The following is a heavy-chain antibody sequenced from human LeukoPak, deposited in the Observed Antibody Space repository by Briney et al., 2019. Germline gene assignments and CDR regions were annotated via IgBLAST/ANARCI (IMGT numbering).Heavy chain of an antibody. V-gene: IGHV3-23*01. CDR3: AKVFSYYDFWSYFDY. J-gene: IGHJ4*02. CDR2: ISGSGGSA. Sequence: GGSLRLSCAASGFTFSSYAMSWVRQAPGKGLEWVSAISGSGGSAYYADSVKGRFTISRDNSKNTLYLQMNSLRAEDTAVYYCAKVFSYYDFWSYFDYWGQGTLVTVSS. CDR1: GFTFSSYA. D-gene: IGHD3-3*01.